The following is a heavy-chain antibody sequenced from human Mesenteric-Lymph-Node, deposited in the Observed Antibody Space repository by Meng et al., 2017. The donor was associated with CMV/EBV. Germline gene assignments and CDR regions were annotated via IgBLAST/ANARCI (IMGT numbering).Heavy chain of an antibody. CDR1: GYSISSGYY. Sequence: GSLRLSCTVSGYSISSGYYWGWIRQPPGKGLEWIGSIYHSGTTYYNPSLKSRVTISVDTSKNQFSLKVSSVTAADTAVYYCARGSYSSGWYYFDYWGQGTLVTVSS. CDR2: IYHSGTT. D-gene: IGHD6-19*01. J-gene: IGHJ4*02. V-gene: IGHV4-38-2*02. CDR3: ARGSYSSGWYYFDY.